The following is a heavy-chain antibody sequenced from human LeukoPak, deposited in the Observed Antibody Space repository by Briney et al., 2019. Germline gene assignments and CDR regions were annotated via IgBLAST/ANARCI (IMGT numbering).Heavy chain of an antibody. Sequence: ASVKVSCKASGYTFTGYFVHWVRQAPGQGLEGMGWINPKSGGTNYAQNFQGRVTMTRDTSLSTAYMELRRLRYDDTAVYYCARNSLPAPAIEDYYYYMDVWGKGTTVTVSS. V-gene: IGHV1-2*02. J-gene: IGHJ6*03. CDR1: GYTFTGYF. CDR2: INPKSGGT. CDR3: ARNSLPAPAIEDYYYYMDV. D-gene: IGHD2-2*02.